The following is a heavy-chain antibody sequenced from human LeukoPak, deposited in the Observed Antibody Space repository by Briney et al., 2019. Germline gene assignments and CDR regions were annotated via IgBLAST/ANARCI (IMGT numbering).Heavy chain of an antibody. CDR1: GGSISSYY. Sequence: SETLSLTCTVSGGSISSYYWSWIRQPPGKGLEWIGYVYYSGSTNYNPSLKSRVTISVDTSKNQFSLKLSSVTAADTAVYYCASIGDYHWYFDLWGRGTLVTVSS. J-gene: IGHJ2*01. D-gene: IGHD4-17*01. CDR2: VYYSGST. CDR3: ASIGDYHWYFDL. V-gene: IGHV4-59*08.